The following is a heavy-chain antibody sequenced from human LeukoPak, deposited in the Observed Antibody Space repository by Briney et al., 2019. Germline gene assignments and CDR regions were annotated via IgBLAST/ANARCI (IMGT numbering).Heavy chain of an antibody. Sequence: GGSLRLSCVASGFSFSNYWMTWVRQAPGKGLEGVANIKEDGGEKYYVDSVKGRFTISRDNTKNSLYLQMNSLRVEDTAVYYCAKLAKYFYGSETYYFFEHWGQGTPVTASS. V-gene: IGHV3-7*01. CDR3: AKLAKYFYGSETYYFFEH. J-gene: IGHJ4*02. CDR2: IKEDGGEK. D-gene: IGHD3-10*01. CDR1: GFSFSNYW.